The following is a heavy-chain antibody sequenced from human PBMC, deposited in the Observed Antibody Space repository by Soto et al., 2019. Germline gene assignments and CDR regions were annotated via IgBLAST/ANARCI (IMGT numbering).Heavy chain of an antibody. CDR3: ARGNEIFGVVIPHYHYYGMVV. V-gene: IGHV1-24*01. D-gene: IGHD3-3*01. Sequence: ASVRVSCKVSGYTLTELSMHWVRQAPGKGLEWMGGFDPEDGETIYAQKFQGRGTMTEDTSTDTAYMELSSLRSEDTAVYDCARGNEIFGVVIPHYHYYGMVVCGQGTTFTVSS. CDR1: GYTLTELS. J-gene: IGHJ6*02. CDR2: FDPEDGET.